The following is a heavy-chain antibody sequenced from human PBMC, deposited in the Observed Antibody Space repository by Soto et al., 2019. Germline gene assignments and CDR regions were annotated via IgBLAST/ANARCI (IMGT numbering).Heavy chain of an antibody. CDR1: GGSISSGGYY. D-gene: IGHD1-7*01. CDR2: IYYSAST. J-gene: IGHJ6*02. Sequence: QVQLQESGPGLVKPSQTLSLTCTVSGGSISSGGYYWSWIRQHPGKGLEWIGYIYYSASTYYNPSLKSRVTISVETSKNQLTLKLSSVTAADTAVYYCARALRDNWNYRASSYRRDYGMDVWGQVTTVTVSS. CDR3: ARALRDNWNYRASSYRRDYGMDV. V-gene: IGHV4-31*03.